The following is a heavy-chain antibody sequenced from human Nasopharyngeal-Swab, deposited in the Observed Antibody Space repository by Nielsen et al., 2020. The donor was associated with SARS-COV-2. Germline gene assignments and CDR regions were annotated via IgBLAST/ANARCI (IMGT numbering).Heavy chain of an antibody. CDR3: ARDVSSYNNWFDP. CDR1: GFSFATSS. D-gene: IGHD3-16*02. Sequence: AGSLRLSCAASGFSFATSSMNWVRQAPGKGPEWLSYISSSSGTVYYANSVKGRFTISRDNAKNSLYLQMNSLRDEDTAVYYCARDVSSYNNWFDPWGQGTLVTVSS. CDR2: ISSSSGTV. V-gene: IGHV3-48*02. J-gene: IGHJ5*02.